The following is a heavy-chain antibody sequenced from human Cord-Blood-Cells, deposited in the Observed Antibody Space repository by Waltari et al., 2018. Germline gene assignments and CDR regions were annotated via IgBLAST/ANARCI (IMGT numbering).Heavy chain of an antibody. J-gene: IGHJ3*02. CDR3: AREYSSSSGAFDI. Sequence: QVKLQESGPGLVKPSETLSLTCTVSGGSISWYYWSWIRMPPGKGLGWIGYSYYSGDTNYNPSLKSRVTLTVDTSKNPLSLKLSSVTAADTAVYYCAREYSSSSGAFDIWGQEIMVTVSS. CDR1: GGSISWYY. V-gene: IGHV4-59*01. CDR2: SYYSGDT. D-gene: IGHD6-6*01.